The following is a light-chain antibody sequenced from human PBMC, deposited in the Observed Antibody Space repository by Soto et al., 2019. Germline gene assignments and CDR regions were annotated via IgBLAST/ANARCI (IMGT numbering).Light chain of an antibody. CDR2: KAS. Sequence: DIQMTQPPSTLSASVGDRVSITCRASQSINDWLAWYQHKPGKAPNLLIYKASSLETGVPSRFSGSGSGTEFTLTINSLQPDDFATYSCQQYKGYSRTFGQGTKVDIK. V-gene: IGKV1-5*03. CDR1: QSINDW. J-gene: IGKJ1*01. CDR3: QQYKGYSRT.